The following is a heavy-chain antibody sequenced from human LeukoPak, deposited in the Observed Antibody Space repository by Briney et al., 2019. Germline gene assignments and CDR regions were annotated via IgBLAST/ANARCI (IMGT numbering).Heavy chain of an antibody. V-gene: IGHV1-69*08. CDR2: IIPIYDTS. Sequence: SVKVSCKASGGTFSSYTISWVRQAPGQGLEWMGRIIPIYDTSNYARRFQDRVTFSADRSTATAYMELTNLRSEDRAIYFCVRDYDTSGPQKNYFDFWGQGTQVTVSS. J-gene: IGHJ4*02. D-gene: IGHD3-22*01. CDR3: VRDYDTSGPQKNYFDF. CDR1: GGTFSSYT.